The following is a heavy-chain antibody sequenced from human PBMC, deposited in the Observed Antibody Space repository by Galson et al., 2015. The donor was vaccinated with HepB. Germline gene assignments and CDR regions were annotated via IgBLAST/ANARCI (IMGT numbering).Heavy chain of an antibody. J-gene: IGHJ6*02. CDR1: GFTFSDNY. D-gene: IGHD3-9*01. Sequence: SLRLSCAGSGFTFSDNYISWIRQAPGKGLQLISYISGTSTYVDYADSVVGRFTISRDNANNSVFLQMNNLRADDTGVYYCARGDYGILTMDVWGQGTTVIVSS. CDR2: ISGTSTYV. CDR3: ARGDYGILTMDV. V-gene: IGHV3-11*06.